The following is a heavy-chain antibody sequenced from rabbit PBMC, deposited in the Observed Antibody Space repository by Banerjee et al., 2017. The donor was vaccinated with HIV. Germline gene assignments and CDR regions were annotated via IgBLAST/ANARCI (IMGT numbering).Heavy chain of an antibody. V-gene: IGHV1S40*01. CDR2: IYTGSIGST. D-gene: IGHD6-1*01. J-gene: IGHJ4*01. CDR3: ARDGPRHAAFGYGGYAYAL. Sequence: QSLEESGGDLVKPGASLTLTCTASGLDFSGNYWICWVRQAPGKGLEWIACIYTGSIGSTYYATWAKGRFTISKTSSTTVTLQMTSLTVADTATYFCARDGPRHAAFGYGGYAYALWGPGTLVTVS. CDR1: GLDFSGNYW.